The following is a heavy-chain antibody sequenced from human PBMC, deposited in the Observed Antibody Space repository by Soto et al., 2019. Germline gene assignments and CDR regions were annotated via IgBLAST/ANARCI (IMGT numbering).Heavy chain of an antibody. CDR3: ARHFLHGTHPDYFDS. D-gene: IGHD1-1*01. CDR2: MYYSGSS. J-gene: IGHJ4*02. Sequence: SETLSLSCTVSSGAISSSRHCWGWIRQPPGKGLEWIGSMYYSGSSYYNPSLKSRVTMSADTSKNQFSLNLNSVTAADTAVYYCARHFLHGTHPDYFDSWGQGTLVTVSS. CDR1: SGAISSSRHC. V-gene: IGHV4-39*01.